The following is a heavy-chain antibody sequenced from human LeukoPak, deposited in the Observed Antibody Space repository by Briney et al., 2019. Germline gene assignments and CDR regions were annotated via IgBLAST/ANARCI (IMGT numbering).Heavy chain of an antibody. CDR2: INPRGGST. J-gene: IGHJ5*02. D-gene: IGHD6-6*01. CDR3: ARASISPNWFDP. CDR1: GYIFTSYY. V-gene: IGHV1-46*01. Sequence: ASVKVSCKASGYIFTSYYMHWVRQAPGQGLEWMGIINPRGGSTTYAQKFQGRVTMTRDTSTSTVYMELSSLRSEDTAVYYCARASISPNWFDPWGQGTLVTVSS.